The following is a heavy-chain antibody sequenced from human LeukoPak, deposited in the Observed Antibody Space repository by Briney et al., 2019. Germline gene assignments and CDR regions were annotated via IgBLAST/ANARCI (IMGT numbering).Heavy chain of an antibody. CDR1: GFTFSSYG. D-gene: IGHD3-3*01. V-gene: IGHV3-30*03. J-gene: IGHJ4*02. CDR3: VRSLRFLESFDH. Sequence: PGRSLRLSCAASGFTFSSYGMRWVRQAPGKGLEWVAVISYDGSNKYYADSVKGRFTISRDNSKNTLYLQMNSLRAEDTAVYYCVRSLRFLESFDHWGQGTLVTVSS. CDR2: ISYDGSNK.